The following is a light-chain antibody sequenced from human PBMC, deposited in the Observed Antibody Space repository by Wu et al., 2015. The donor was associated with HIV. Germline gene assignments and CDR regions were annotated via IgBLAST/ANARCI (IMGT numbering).Light chain of an antibody. J-gene: IGKJ1*01. CDR1: QSISSY. V-gene: IGKV1-39*01. CDR3: QQYYKYPWT. CDR2: AAS. Sequence: DIQMTQSPSSLSASVGDRVTITCRASQSISSYLNWFQQKPGKAPKLLIYAASSLQSGVPSRFSGSGSGTDFTLTISSLQPEDFATYVCQQYYKYPWTFGQGTKVESK.